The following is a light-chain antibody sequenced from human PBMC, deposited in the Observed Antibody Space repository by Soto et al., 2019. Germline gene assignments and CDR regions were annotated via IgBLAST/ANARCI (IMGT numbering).Light chain of an antibody. CDR3: QQRSNWLRT. J-gene: IGKJ5*01. CDR1: QSVSSY. CDR2: DAS. Sequence: EILLTQSPATLSLSPGERATLSCRASQSVSSYLAWYQQKPGQAPRLLIYDASNRATGIPARFSGSGSGTDFTLTISSLEPEDFAVYYCQQRSNWLRTFGQGTRLEIK. V-gene: IGKV3-11*01.